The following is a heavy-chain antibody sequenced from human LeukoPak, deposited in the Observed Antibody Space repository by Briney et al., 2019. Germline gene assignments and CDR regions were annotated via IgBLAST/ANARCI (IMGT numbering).Heavy chain of an antibody. CDR3: ARLIAVAGTGY. D-gene: IGHD6-19*01. CDR1: GGSISSGSYY. CDR2: IYYSGST. Sequence: SETLSLTCTVSGGSISSGSYYWGWIRQPPGKGLEWIGSIYYSGSTYYNPSLKSRVTISVDTSKNQFSLKLSSVTAADTAVYYCARLIAVAGTGYWGQGTLVTVSS. J-gene: IGHJ4*02. V-gene: IGHV4-39*01.